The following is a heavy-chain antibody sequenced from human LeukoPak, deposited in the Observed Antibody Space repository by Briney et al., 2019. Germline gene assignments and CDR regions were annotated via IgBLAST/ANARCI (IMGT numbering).Heavy chain of an antibody. Sequence: GGSLRLSCAASGFTFSSYAMSWVRQAPGKGLEWVSAISVNGGTTYYADSVKGRFTISRDSSKNTLYLQMNSLRAEDTAVYYCVKGGGNVRRYFEYWGQGTLVTVSS. D-gene: IGHD4-23*01. V-gene: IGHV3-23*01. J-gene: IGHJ4*02. CDR2: ISVNGGTT. CDR3: VKGGGNVRRYFEY. CDR1: GFTFSSYA.